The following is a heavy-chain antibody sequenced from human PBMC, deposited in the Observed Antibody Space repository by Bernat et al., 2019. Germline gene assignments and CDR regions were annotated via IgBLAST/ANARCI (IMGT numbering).Heavy chain of an antibody. V-gene: IGHV3-7*01. Sequence: EVQLVESGGGLVQPGGSLRLSCAASGFTFSSYWMSWVRQAPGKRLEWVANIKQDGSEKYYVDSVKGRFTISRDNAKNSLYLQMNSLRAEDTAVYYCAREVGEGSLDYWGQGTLVTVSS. J-gene: IGHJ4*02. CDR2: IKQDGSEK. CDR1: GFTFSSYW. CDR3: AREVGEGSLDY. D-gene: IGHD3-10*01.